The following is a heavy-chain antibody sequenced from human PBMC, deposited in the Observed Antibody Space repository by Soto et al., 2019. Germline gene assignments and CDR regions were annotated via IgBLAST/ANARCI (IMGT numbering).Heavy chain of an antibody. CDR1: GASISSYY. J-gene: IGHJ5*02. D-gene: IGHD6-19*01. CDR3: AREREEIGQWLALEDT. CDR2: IYISGST. Sequence: SSETLSLTCTVSGASISSYYWNWIRQPAGKGLEWIGRIYISGSTNYNPSLNSRVTMSLDTSKNQLSLKLSSVIAADTAVYYCAREREEIGQWLALEDTWGQGTLVTVSS. V-gene: IGHV4-4*07.